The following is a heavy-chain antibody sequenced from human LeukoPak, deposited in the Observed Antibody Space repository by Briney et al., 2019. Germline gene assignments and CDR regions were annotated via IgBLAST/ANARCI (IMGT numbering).Heavy chain of an antibody. Sequence: PGGSLRLSCAASGFTFSNTWMSWVRQAPGKGLDWVGQIQIETNGGTTDYAASVKGRFTISRDDSKDTLYLQMNSLKPEDTAVYYCTTLYGSGNYYWGQGTLVTVSS. J-gene: IGHJ4*02. D-gene: IGHD3-10*01. V-gene: IGHV3-15*01. CDR1: GFTFSNTW. CDR3: TTLYGSGNYY. CDR2: IQIETNGGTT.